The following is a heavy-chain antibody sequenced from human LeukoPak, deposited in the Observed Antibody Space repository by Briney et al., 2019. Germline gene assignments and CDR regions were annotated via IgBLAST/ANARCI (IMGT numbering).Heavy chain of an antibody. Sequence: SETLSLTCTVSGGSVSSSSYYWGRIRHPPGKGLEWIGTIYYDGSTYYNPSLKSRVTISVDTSKNHFSLKLTSVTAADTAVYYCARDCTGGSCLTWGQGTLVTVSS. CDR2: IYYDGST. D-gene: IGHD2-15*01. V-gene: IGHV4-39*02. CDR1: GGSVSSSSYY. J-gene: IGHJ4*02. CDR3: ARDCTGGSCLT.